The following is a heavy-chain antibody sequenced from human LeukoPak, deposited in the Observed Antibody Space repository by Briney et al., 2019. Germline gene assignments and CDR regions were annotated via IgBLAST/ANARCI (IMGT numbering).Heavy chain of an antibody. CDR2: IYTSGST. CDR1: GGSISSYY. J-gene: IGHJ6*03. Sequence: SETLSLTCTVSGGSISSYYWSWIRQPPGKGLEWIGYIYTSGSTNYHPSLKSRVTISVDTSKNQFSLKLSSVTAADTAVYYCARVRGDDFWSGYRHYYYMDVWGKGTTVTVSS. D-gene: IGHD3-3*01. V-gene: IGHV4-4*09. CDR3: ARVRGDDFWSGYRHYYYMDV.